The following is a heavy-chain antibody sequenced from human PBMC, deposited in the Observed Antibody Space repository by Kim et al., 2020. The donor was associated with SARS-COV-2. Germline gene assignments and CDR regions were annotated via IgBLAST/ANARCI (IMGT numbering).Heavy chain of an antibody. V-gene: IGHV4-31*03. CDR2: IYYSGTT. CDR3: ARGDSTGYYWFDP. Sequence: TLSLTCTVSGGSISRGGDYWSWIRQNPGKGLEWIGYIYYSGTTYYNPSLKSRVTISVDTSKNQFSLNLTSVTAADTAVYYCARGDSTGYYWFDPWGQGTLVTVSS. CDR1: GGSISRGGDY. J-gene: IGHJ5*02. D-gene: IGHD3-22*01.